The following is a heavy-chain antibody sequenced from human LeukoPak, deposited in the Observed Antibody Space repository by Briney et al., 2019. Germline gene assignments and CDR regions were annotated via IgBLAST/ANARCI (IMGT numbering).Heavy chain of an antibody. CDR2: INHSGST. V-gene: IGHV4-34*01. J-gene: IGHJ4*02. CDR1: GGSFSGYY. Sequence: PSEALSLTCAVYGGSFSGYYWSWIRQPPGKGLEWVGEINHSGSTKYNPSLKSRVTISGDTSKNQFSLKLSSLTAADTAVYYCAREGYSYGYVGYWGQGTLVTVSS. CDR3: AREGYSYGYVGY. D-gene: IGHD5-18*01.